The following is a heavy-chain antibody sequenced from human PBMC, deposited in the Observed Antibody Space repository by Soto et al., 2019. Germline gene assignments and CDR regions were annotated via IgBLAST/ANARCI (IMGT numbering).Heavy chain of an antibody. CDR3: SRDVVVGAKALNY. Sequence: GGSLRLSCAASGFTFSNYWMTWVRQAPGKGLEWVANIKEDGSEKHYVDSVKGRFTISRDNAKNSLYLQMNSLRVEDTAVYFCSRDVVVGAKALNYWGQGPLVTVYS. CDR1: GFTFSNYW. V-gene: IGHV3-7*01. D-gene: IGHD2-15*01. CDR2: IKEDGSEK. J-gene: IGHJ4*02.